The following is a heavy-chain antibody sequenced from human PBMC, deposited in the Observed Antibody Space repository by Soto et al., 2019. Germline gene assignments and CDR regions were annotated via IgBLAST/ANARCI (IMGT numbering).Heavy chain of an antibody. J-gene: IGHJ4*02. CDR2: ISAYNGNT. CDR1: GYTFTSYG. V-gene: IGHV1-18*04. CDR3: ARDYIAQGRCCSGGSCYPFFDY. D-gene: IGHD2-15*01. Sequence: ASVKVSCKASGYTFTSYGISWVRQAPGQGLEWMGWISAYNGNTNYAQKLQGRVTMTTDTSTSTAYMELRSPRSDDTAVYYCARDYIAQGRCCSGGSCYPFFDYWGQGTLVTVSS.